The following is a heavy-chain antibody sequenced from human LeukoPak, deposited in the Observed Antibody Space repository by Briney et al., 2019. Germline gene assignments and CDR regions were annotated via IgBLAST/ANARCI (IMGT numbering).Heavy chain of an antibody. D-gene: IGHD3-22*01. Sequence: GGSLRLSCAASGFTFDDYAMHWVRQAPGKGLEWVSGISCNSVDIGYWDSVKGRFTISRDNAKNSLFLQMNSLRADDTALYYCAKVSYDSSGSYFSLDYWGQRTVVTVSS. V-gene: IGHV3-9*01. CDR1: GFTFDDYA. J-gene: IGHJ4*02. CDR3: AKVSYDSSGSYFSLDY. CDR2: ISCNSVDI.